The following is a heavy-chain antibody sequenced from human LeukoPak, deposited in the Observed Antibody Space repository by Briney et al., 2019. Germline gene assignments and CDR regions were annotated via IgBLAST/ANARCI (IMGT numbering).Heavy chain of an antibody. CDR3: ARIGAFDI. CDR2: INKSGGRN. J-gene: IGHJ3*02. CDR1: GFTFSRYW. V-gene: IGHV3-48*04. Sequence: GGSLRLSCTASGFTFSRYWRNWVRQPPGKGLEWVAHINKSGGRNYYADLVKGGFTTSKANAKNSLFLEVSSLRADGAAVCYFARIGAFDIWGQGTMVSVSS.